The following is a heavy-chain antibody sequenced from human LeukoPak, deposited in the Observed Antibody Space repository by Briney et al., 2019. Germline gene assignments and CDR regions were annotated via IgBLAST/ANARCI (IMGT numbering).Heavy chain of an antibody. CDR3: ARNLLPAAGAPYYYGMDV. CDR1: GYTFTSYG. CDR2: INPILGIA. D-gene: IGHD6-13*01. V-gene: IGHV1-69*04. J-gene: IGHJ6*02. Sequence: ASVKVSCKASGYTFTSYGISWVRQAPGQGLEWMGRINPILGIANYAQKFQGRVTITADKSTSTAYMELSSLRSEDTAVYYCARNLLPAAGAPYYYGMDVWGQGTTVTVSS.